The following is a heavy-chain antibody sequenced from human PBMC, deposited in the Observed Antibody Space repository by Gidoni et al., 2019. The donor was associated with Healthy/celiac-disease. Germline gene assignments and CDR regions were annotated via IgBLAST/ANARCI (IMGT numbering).Heavy chain of an antibody. V-gene: IGHV3-21*01. CDR3: AGLEGIVATIGNDY. CDR1: GFTFSSYS. Sequence: EVRPVESGGGLVKPGGSLRLSCAASGFTFSSYSMNWVRQAPGKGLEWVSSISSSSSYIYYADSVKGRFTISRDNAKNSLYLQMNSLRAEDTAVYYCAGLEGIVATIGNDYWGQGTLVTVSS. D-gene: IGHD5-12*01. CDR2: ISSSSSYI. J-gene: IGHJ4*02.